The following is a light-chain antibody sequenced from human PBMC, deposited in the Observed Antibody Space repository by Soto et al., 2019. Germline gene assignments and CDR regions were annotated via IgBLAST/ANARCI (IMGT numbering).Light chain of an antibody. V-gene: IGLV2-14*01. CDR3: SSYTSSSTPVV. CDR2: EVS. CDR1: SSDVGGYNY. J-gene: IGLJ1*01. Sequence: QSALTQPASVSGSPGRSITISCTGTSSDVGGYNYVSWYQQHPGKAPKLMIYEVSNRPSGVSNRFSGSKSGNTASLTISGLQAEDEADYYCSSYTSSSTPVVFGTGTKVTVL.